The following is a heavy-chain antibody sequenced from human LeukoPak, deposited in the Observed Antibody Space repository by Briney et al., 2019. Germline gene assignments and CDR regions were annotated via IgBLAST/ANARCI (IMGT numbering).Heavy chain of an antibody. CDR1: GDSINSGSYH. CDR3: ARDGSH. V-gene: IGHV4-39*02. CDR2: IQHSGNT. Sequence: SETLSLTCTVSGDSINSGSYHWGWIRQPPGKGLEWIGSIQHSGNTYYNPSLKSRPTISVDTSKNQFPLKLNSVTAADTAVYYCARDGSHWGQGTLVTVSS. D-gene: IGHD2-2*03. J-gene: IGHJ4*02.